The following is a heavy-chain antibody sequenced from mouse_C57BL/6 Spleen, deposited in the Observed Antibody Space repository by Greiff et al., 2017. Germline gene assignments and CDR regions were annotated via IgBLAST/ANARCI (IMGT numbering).Heavy chain of an antibody. D-gene: IGHD4-1*01. J-gene: IGHJ3*01. CDR1: GYTFTSYD. V-gene: IGHV1-85*01. Sequence: VQLQESGPELVKPGASVKLSCKASGYTFTSYDINWVKQRPGQGLEWIGWIYPRDGSTKYNEKFKGKATLTVDTSSSTAYMELHSLTSEDSAVYFCARGNWDERFAYWGQGTLVTVSA. CDR2: IYPRDGST. CDR3: ARGNWDERFAY.